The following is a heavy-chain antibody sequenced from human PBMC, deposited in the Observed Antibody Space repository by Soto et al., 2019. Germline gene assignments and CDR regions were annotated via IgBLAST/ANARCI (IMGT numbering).Heavy chain of an antibody. J-gene: IGHJ4*02. CDR3: AREASAVVPLDY. V-gene: IGHV1-2*02. Sequence: SXKVSCEASGFIXSSYSRHLVRQAPGQGLEWMGWINPNSCDTIYAQKFQGRVTLTTDTSVNTAYMELSGLRSDDKAIYYCAREASAVVPLDYWGQGPLVTVSS. D-gene: IGHD6-19*01. CDR2: INPNSCDT. CDR1: GFIXSSYS.